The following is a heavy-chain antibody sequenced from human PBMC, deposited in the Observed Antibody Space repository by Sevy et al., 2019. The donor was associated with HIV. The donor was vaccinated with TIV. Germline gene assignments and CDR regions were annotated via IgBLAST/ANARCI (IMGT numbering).Heavy chain of an antibody. J-gene: IGHJ3*01. CDR1: GYIFSDYN. CDR2: INPNSGVT. V-gene: IGHV1-2*06. D-gene: IGHD3-3*01. Sequence: ASVKLSCKTTGYIFSDYNMHWVRQAPGQGLEWMALINPNSGVTIYAHNFRGRVSVTRDTSMRTAYKELSGLTSDDTAVYYCVREDSAAPRTLLSFDLWGQGTMVTVSS. CDR3: VREDSAAPRTLLSFDL.